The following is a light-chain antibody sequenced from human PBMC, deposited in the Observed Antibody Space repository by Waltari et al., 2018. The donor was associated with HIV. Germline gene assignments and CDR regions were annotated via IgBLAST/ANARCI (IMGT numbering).Light chain of an antibody. J-gene: IGLJ1*01. V-gene: IGLV1-47*01. CDR3: AAWDGSLSNYV. CDR1: RSNIGSNY. Sequence: QSVLTQPPSASGTPGQRVTVSCSGSRSNIGSNYVYWYQQLTGTAPKLLIYRNYQRPSGVPGRLSGSKSGTSASLAIRGLRSEDKADYYCAAWDGSLSNYVFGTGTKVTVL. CDR2: RNY.